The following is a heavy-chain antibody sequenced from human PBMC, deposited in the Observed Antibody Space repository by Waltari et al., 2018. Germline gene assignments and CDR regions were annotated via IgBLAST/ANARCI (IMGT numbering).Heavy chain of an antibody. D-gene: IGHD6-13*01. CDR1: GFNFDYYA. CDR2: ISWNSDSV. V-gene: IGHV3-9*03. Sequence: EAQLVESGGGLVQPGRSLRLSCEASGFNFDYYALHWFRQAPGKGLEWVSGISWNSDSVGYADSVKGRFTVSRDNAKNSLYLQMNSLRTEDMALYYCSRDKDQLAAAGEGGSYFDLWGRGTLVTVSS. J-gene: IGHJ2*01. CDR3: SRDKDQLAAAGEGGSYFDL.